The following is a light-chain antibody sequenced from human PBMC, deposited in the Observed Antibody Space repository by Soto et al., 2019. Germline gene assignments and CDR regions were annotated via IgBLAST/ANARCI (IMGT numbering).Light chain of an antibody. J-gene: IGLJ1*01. Sequence: QSVLTQPAYVSGSPGQSITISCTGTSSDVGGYNYVSWYQQHPGKAPKLMIYDVSNRPSGVSNRFSGSKSGNTASLTISGLQAEDEADYYCSSYTSSSTLVFGTGTKVTV. V-gene: IGLV2-14*01. CDR1: SSDVGGYNY. CDR2: DVS. CDR3: SSYTSSSTLV.